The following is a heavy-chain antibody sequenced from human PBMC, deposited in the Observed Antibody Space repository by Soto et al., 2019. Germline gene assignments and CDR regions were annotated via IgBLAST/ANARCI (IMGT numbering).Heavy chain of an antibody. D-gene: IGHD3-10*01. CDR1: GGSISSSSYY. J-gene: IGHJ4*02. CDR3: ARQSYYYGSGNFDY. CDR2: IYYSGST. V-gene: IGHV4-39*01. Sequence: QLQLQESGPGLVKPSETLSLTCTVSGGSISSSSYYWGWIRQPPGKGLEWIGSIYYSGSTYYNPSLKSLVTISVDTSKNQFALKLSSVTAADTAVYYCARQSYYYGSGNFDYWGQGTLVTFSS.